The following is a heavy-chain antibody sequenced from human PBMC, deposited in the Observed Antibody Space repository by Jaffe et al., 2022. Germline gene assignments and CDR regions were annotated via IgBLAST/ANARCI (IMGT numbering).Heavy chain of an antibody. CDR2: ISGSGGST. Sequence: EVQLLESGGGLVQPGGSLRLSCAASGFTFSSYAMSWVRQAPGKGLEWVSAISGSGGSTYYADSVKGRFTISRDNSKNTLYLQMNSLRAEDTAVYYCAKKGADAGFREFFSPLEYYFDYWGQGTLVTVSS. D-gene: IGHD3-10*01. CDR1: GFTFSSYA. CDR3: AKKGADAGFREFFSPLEYYFDY. J-gene: IGHJ4*02. V-gene: IGHV3-23*01.